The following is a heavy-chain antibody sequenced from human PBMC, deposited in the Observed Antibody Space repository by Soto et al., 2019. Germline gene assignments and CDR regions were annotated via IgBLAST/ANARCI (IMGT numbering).Heavy chain of an antibody. CDR3: ARRIQLDY. J-gene: IGHJ4*02. CDR1: GGSISSYY. Sequence: QVQLQESGPGLVKPSETLSLTCTVSGGSISSYYWSWIRQPPGKRLEWIGHISSSGSTSNNPSLKSRVSISMDTSKNQFSLNLGSVTAADSAVYYCARRIQLDYWGQGTLVTVSS. V-gene: IGHV4-59*01. CDR2: ISSSGST. D-gene: IGHD2-15*01.